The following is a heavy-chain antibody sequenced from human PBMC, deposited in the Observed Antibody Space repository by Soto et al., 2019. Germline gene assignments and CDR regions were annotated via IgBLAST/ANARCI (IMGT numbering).Heavy chain of an antibody. J-gene: IGHJ4*02. CDR1: GGSISSYY. D-gene: IGHD3-10*01. CDR3: ARSERGVMGY. CDR2: IYYSGST. V-gene: IGHV4-59*01. Sequence: QVQLQESGPGLVKPSETLSLTCTVSGGSISSYYWSWIRQPPGKGLEWIGYIYYSGSTNYNPSLKSRVTISVDTSKNQFSLKLSSVTAADTAVYYCARSERGVMGYWGQGTLVTVSS.